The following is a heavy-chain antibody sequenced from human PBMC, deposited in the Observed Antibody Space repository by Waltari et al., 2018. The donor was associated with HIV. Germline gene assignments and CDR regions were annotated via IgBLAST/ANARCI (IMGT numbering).Heavy chain of an antibody. CDR2: ISSTSSFI. Sequence: EVQLVESGGGLVKPGGSLGLSCVASGFTSNTFSMKGVRKAPGKGLEWVSSISSTSSFIYYADSLKGRFTVSRDNAKNSLYLQINNLRADDTAVYYCASEDFWGGPHQWGQGTLVTVSS. J-gene: IGHJ4*02. CDR3: ASEDFWGGPHQ. D-gene: IGHD3-3*01. V-gene: IGHV3-21*01. CDR1: GFTSNTFS.